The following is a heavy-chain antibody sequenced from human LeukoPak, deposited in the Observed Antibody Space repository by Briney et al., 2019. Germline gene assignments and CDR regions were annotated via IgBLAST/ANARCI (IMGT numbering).Heavy chain of an antibody. CDR3: ATPGIRDQYDFDL. J-gene: IGHJ4*02. Sequence: GGSLRLSCVVSGFTFSSYWMHWVRQAPGKGLVWVSRINTDGSSTSYADSVKGRFTISRDNVKNMVYLQMNSLRAEDTAVCYCATPGIRDQYDFDLWGQGTLVTVSS. CDR2: INTDGSST. CDR1: GFTFSSYW. V-gene: IGHV3-74*01. D-gene: IGHD6-13*01.